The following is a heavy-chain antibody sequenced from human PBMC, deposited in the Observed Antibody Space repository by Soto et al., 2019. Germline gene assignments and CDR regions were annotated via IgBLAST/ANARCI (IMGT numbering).Heavy chain of an antibody. CDR2: IGAYNGNT. J-gene: IGHJ5*02. V-gene: IGHV1-18*01. CDR3: SRGPSGWYGQRERWFDP. D-gene: IGHD6-19*01. CDR1: GYTFTSYG. Sequence: ASVKVSCKASGYTFTSYGISWVRQAPGQGLEWMGWIGAYNGNTNYAQKLQGRVTMTTDTSTSTAYMELRSLRSDDTAVYYCSRGPSGWYGQRERWFDPWGQGTLVTVSS.